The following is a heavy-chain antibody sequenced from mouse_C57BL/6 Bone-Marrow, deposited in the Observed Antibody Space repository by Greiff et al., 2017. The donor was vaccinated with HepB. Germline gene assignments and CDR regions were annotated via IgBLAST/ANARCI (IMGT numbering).Heavy chain of an antibody. CDR2: IDPADGDT. CDR1: GFNFKDYY. J-gene: IGHJ4*01. V-gene: IGHV14-2*01. D-gene: IGHD2-4*01. Sequence: VQLQQSGAELVKPGASVKLSCTASGFNFKDYYMHWVKQRTEQGLEWIGRIDPADGDTKYARKFKGKATITADTSSNTAYLQLSSLTSEDTAVYYCASHYDVYDYAMDYWGQGTSVTVSS. CDR3: ASHYDVYDYAMDY.